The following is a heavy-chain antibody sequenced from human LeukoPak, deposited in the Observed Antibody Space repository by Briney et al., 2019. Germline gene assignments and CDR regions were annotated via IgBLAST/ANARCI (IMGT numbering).Heavy chain of an antibody. CDR1: GFTFSSYA. J-gene: IGHJ4*02. Sequence: QPGGSLRLSCAASGFTFSSYAMSWVRQAPGKGLEWVSAISGSGGSTYYADSVKGRFTISRDNSKNTLYLQMNSLRAEDTAVYYCAKMLFDYYDSSGIPYYFDYWGQGTLVTVSA. CDR3: AKMLFDYYDSSGIPYYFDY. V-gene: IGHV3-23*01. D-gene: IGHD3-22*01. CDR2: ISGSGGST.